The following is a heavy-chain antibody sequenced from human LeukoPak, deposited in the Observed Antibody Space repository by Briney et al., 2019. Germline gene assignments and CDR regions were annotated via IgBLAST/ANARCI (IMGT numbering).Heavy chain of an antibody. CDR3: ARWRWRYDSSGSNGAFDI. J-gene: IGHJ3*02. CDR1: GGTFISYA. V-gene: IGHV1-69*06. CDR2: IIPIFGTA. D-gene: IGHD3-22*01. Sequence: SVKVSCKASGGTFISYAISWVRQAPGQGLEWMGRIIPIFGTANYAQKFQGRVTITADKSTSTAYMELSSLRSEDTAVYYCARWRWRYDSSGSNGAFDIWGQGTMVTVSS.